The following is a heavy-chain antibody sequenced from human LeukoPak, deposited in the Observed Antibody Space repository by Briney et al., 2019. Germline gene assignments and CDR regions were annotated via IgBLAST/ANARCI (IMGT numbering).Heavy chain of an antibody. CDR2: INTDGSST. D-gene: IGHD6-13*01. Sequence: GGSLRLSCAASGFTFSSYWMHWVRQAPGKGLVWVSRINTDGSSTSYADSVKGRFTISRDNAKNTLYLQMNSLRAEDTAIYYCAKDRSDSSRWYAGSHWGQGTLVTVSS. J-gene: IGHJ4*02. V-gene: IGHV3-74*01. CDR3: AKDRSDSSRWYAGSH. CDR1: GFTFSSYW.